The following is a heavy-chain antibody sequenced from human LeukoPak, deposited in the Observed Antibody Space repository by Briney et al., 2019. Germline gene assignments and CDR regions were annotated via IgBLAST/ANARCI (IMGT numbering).Heavy chain of an antibody. CDR2: ISKDGINK. D-gene: IGHD1-26*01. CDR3: AKALGRSGSYLMNFDY. CDR1: EFTFSTYV. V-gene: IGHV3-30*18. J-gene: IGHJ4*02. Sequence: PGRSLRLSCAASEFTFSTYVMHWVRQAPGKGLEWVAVISKDGINKYYVDSVKGRFTISRDNSKNTLYLQMNSLRAEDTAVYYCAKALGRSGSYLMNFDYWGQGTLVTVSS.